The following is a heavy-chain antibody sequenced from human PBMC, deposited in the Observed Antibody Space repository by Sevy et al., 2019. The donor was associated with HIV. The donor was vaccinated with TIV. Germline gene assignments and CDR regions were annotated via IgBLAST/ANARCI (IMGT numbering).Heavy chain of an antibody. CDR2: VSTSGST. V-gene: IGHV4-4*08. D-gene: IGHD2-2*01. J-gene: IGHJ4*02. CDR1: GDSINTYY. CDR3: ARLRWDLVVVPGATPGCYFDQ. Sequence: SETLSLTCTVSGDSINTYYWSWIRQPPGKGLEWIGYVSTSGSTNYNPSLKSRGPISLATSRNQVSLKVTSVTAADAAVYYCARLRWDLVVVPGATPGCYFDQWGQGTLVTISS.